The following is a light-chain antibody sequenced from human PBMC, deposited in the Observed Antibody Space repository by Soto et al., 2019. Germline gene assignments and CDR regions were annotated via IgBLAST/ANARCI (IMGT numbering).Light chain of an antibody. CDR3: AAWDDSLNGL. J-gene: IGLJ1*01. Sequence: QSVLPQPPSASGTPGQSVTISCSGSSSNIGSNTVNWYQQLPGTAPKLLIYSNNQRPSGVPDRFSGSKSGTSASLAISGLQSEDEADYYCAAWDDSLNGLFGNGTKVTVL. CDR2: SNN. V-gene: IGLV1-44*01. CDR1: SSNIGSNT.